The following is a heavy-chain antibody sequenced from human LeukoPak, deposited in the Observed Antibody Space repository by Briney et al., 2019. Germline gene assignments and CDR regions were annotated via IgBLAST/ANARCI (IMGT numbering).Heavy chain of an antibody. D-gene: IGHD4-17*01. CDR3: ARDLAPTVPTGGGNYFDY. CDR2: IYAGDDT. J-gene: IGHJ4*02. CDR1: GFTFDDYG. V-gene: IGHV3-66*01. Sequence: GGSLRLSCAASGFTFDDYGMSWVRQAPGKGLEWVSVIYAGDDTYYAESVKGRFTISRDNSKNTVYLQMNSLRAEDTAVYYCARDLAPTVPTGGGNYFDYWGQGTLVTVSS.